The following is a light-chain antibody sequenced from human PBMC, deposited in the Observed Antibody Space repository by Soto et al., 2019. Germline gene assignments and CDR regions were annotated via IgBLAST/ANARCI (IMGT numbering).Light chain of an antibody. CDR1: QSISSW. CDR3: QQYDSYAWT. J-gene: IGKJ1*01. CDR2: DAS. V-gene: IGKV1-5*01. Sequence: DIQMTQSPSILSASVGDRVTITCRASQSISSWLAWYQQKPGKAPKLLIYDASSLESGVPSRFSGIGSETEFTLTITSLQPDDFATYYCQQYDSYAWTFGQGTKVEIK.